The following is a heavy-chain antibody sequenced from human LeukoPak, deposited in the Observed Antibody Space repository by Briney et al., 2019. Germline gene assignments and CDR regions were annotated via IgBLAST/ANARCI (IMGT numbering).Heavy chain of an antibody. CDR3: AKDPTYYYHYMDV. Sequence: PGGSLRLSCAASGFTFNKCAMSWVRQAPGKGLEWVSAISGSGDSTYYADSVKGRFTISRDQSKNTLYLQMNSLRAEDTAVYYCAKDPTYYYHYMDVWGKGTTVTVSS. J-gene: IGHJ6*03. CDR1: GFTFNKCA. V-gene: IGHV3-23*01. CDR2: ISGSGDST.